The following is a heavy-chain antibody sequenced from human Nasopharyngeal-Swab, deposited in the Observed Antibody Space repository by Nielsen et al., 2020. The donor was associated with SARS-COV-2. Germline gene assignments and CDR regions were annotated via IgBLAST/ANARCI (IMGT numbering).Heavy chain of an antibody. V-gene: IGHV3-7*01. J-gene: IGHJ6*03. CDR1: GFTFSSYW. CDR3: ARDVRIFGVVIITYYYYYYMDV. CDR2: IKQDGSEK. D-gene: IGHD3-3*01. Sequence: ESLKISCAASGFTFSSYWMNWVRQAPGKGLEWVANIKQDGSEKYYVDSVKGRFTISRDNAKNSLYLQMNSLRAEDTAVYYCARDVRIFGVVIITYYYYYYMDVWGKGTTVTVSS.